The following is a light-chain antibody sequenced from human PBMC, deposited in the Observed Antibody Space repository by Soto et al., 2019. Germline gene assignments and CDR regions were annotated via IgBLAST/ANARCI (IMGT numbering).Light chain of an antibody. V-gene: IGLV2-14*01. CDR1: SSDVGYYNY. J-gene: IGLJ3*02. Sequence: QSALTQPASVSGSPGQSITISCTGTSSDVGYYNYVSWYQHHPGKVPKLMIYEVSNRPSGVSNRFSGSKSGNTASLTISGLQGGDEADYYCRSYTTSSTQVFGGGTKVTVL. CDR3: RSYTTSSTQV. CDR2: EVS.